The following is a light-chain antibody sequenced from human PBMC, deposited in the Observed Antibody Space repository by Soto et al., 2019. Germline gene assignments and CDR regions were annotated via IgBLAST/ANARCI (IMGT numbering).Light chain of an antibody. Sequence: QSVLTQPPSMSGAPGQRVTISYTGRSSNIGAGYDVHWYQQLPGTAPKLLMYGNTNRPSGVPDRFSGSKSGTSASLAITGLQAEDEADYYCQSYDDSLSSYVFGTGTKVTVL. CDR3: QSYDDSLSSYV. CDR2: GNT. CDR1: SSNIGAGYD. J-gene: IGLJ1*01. V-gene: IGLV1-40*01.